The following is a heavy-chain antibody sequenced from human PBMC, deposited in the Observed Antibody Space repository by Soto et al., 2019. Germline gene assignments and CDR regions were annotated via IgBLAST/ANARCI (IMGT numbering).Heavy chain of an antibody. D-gene: IGHD6-6*01. V-gene: IGHV3-53*01. J-gene: IGHJ5*02. CDR3: ARDLSRSSSLGWFDP. Sequence: EVQLVESGGGLIQPGGSLRLACAASGFTVSSNYMSWVRQAPGKGLEWVSVIYSGESKLYADSVKGRFTISRDNFKNTLYRQMNGLRAEDTAVYYGARDLSRSSSLGWFDPWGQGALVIVSS. CDR1: GFTVSSNY. CDR2: IYSGESK.